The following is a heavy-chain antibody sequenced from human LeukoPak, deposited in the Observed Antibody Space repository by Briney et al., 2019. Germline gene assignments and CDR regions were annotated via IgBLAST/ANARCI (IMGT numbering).Heavy chain of an antibody. D-gene: IGHD1-7*01. V-gene: IGHV4-30-4*07. CDR3: AREDWNYNFDY. CDR2: IYYSGST. Sequence: SETLSLTCAVSGGSISSGGYSWSWIRQPPGKGLEWIGYIYYSGSTYYNPSLKSRVTISVDTSKNQFSLKLSSVTAADTAVYYCAREDWNYNFDYWGQGTLVTVSS. J-gene: IGHJ4*02. CDR1: GGSISSGGYS.